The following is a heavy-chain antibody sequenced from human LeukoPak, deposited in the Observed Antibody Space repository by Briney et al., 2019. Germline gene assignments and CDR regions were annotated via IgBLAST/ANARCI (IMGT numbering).Heavy chain of an antibody. V-gene: IGHV4-31*03. CDR1: RGSVSSGSYY. J-gene: IGHJ4*02. Sequence: SETLTLTCTVSRGSVSSGSYYWSWIRQHPGQGLEWIGYISSSGSLHYKWSLKSRVVISADTSMNQFSLSLRSVTDTDTGVYYCARAVILTPPDYWGPGTLVSVSS. CDR3: ARAVILTPPDY. D-gene: IGHD3-9*01. CDR2: ISSSGSL.